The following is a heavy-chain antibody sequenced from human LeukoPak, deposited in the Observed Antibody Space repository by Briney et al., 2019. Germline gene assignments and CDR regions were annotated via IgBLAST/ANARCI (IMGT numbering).Heavy chain of an antibody. CDR2: ISGSGGST. J-gene: IGHJ4*02. D-gene: IGHD5-12*01. Sequence: TGGSLRLSCAASGFTFSSYAMSWVRQAPGKGLEWVSDISGSGGSTNYADSVKGRFTISRDNSKNTLYLQMNSLRAEDTALYYCAKGGPLQWLRFDCWGQGTLVTVSS. CDR1: GFTFSSYA. V-gene: IGHV3-23*01. CDR3: AKGGPLQWLRFDC.